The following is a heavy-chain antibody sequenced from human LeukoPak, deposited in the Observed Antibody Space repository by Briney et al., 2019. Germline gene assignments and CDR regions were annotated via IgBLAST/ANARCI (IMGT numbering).Heavy chain of an antibody. Sequence: SETLSLTCTVSGGSNSRGGYNWSWIRQPPGKGLGWIGEINHSGSTNYNPSLTSRVTISVDTSKNQFSLKLSSVTAADTAVYYCARARWIVVVPAARKTWGCWRDPWGQGTLVTVSS. CDR1: GGSNSRGGYN. CDR2: INHSGST. V-gene: IGHV4-34*01. D-gene: IGHD2-2*01. J-gene: IGHJ5*02. CDR3: ARARWIVVVPAARKTWGCWRDP.